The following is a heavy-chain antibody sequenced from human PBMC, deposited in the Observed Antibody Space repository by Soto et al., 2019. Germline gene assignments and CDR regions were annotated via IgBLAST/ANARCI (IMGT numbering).Heavy chain of an antibody. Sequence: EVQLLESGGGLVQPGGSLRLSCAASGFTFSSYAMSWVRQAPGRGLEWVSAISGSGGSTYYADSVKGRFTISRDNSKNTLYLQMNSLRAEDTAVYYCAKTVMVRGVIITFNYWGQGTLVTVSS. CDR3: AKTVMVRGVIITFNY. D-gene: IGHD3-10*01. CDR1: GFTFSSYA. CDR2: ISGSGGST. J-gene: IGHJ4*02. V-gene: IGHV3-23*01.